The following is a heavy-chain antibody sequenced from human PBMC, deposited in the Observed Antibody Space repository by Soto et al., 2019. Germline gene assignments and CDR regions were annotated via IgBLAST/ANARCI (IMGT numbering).Heavy chain of an antibody. CDR1: GFTFSSYW. CDR3: SREGGVVVVAAIDY. CDR2: INSDGSST. J-gene: IGHJ4*02. Sequence: EVQLVESGGGLVQPGGSLRLSCAASGFTFSSYWMHWVRQAPGKGLVWVSRINSDGSSTSYADSVKGRFTISSDNAKNTLYLQMNSLRAEDTAVYYCSREGGVVVVAAIDYWGQGTLVTVSS. V-gene: IGHV3-74*01. D-gene: IGHD2-15*01.